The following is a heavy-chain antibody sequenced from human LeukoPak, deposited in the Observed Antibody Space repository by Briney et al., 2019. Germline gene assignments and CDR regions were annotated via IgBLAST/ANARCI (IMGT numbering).Heavy chain of an antibody. V-gene: IGHV1-24*01. Sequence: GASVKVSCKASGYTLTELSMHWVRQAPGKGLEWMGGFDPEDGETIYAQKFQGRVTMTEDTSTDTAYMELSSLRSEDTAVYYCATDSPPSYGDYEYYYYGMDVWGQGTTVTVSS. D-gene: IGHD4-17*01. CDR1: GYTLTELS. CDR3: ATDSPPSYGDYEYYYYGMDV. CDR2: FDPEDGET. J-gene: IGHJ6*02.